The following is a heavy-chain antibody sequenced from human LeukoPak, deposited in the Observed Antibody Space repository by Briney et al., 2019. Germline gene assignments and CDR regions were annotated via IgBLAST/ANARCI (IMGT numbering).Heavy chain of an antibody. J-gene: IGHJ6*03. Sequence: GASVKVSCKVSGYTLTELSMHWVRQAPGKGLEWMGGFDPEDGETIYAQKFQGRVTMTEDTSTDTAYMELSSLRSEDTAVYYCATGALSEDPYYYYYMDVWGKGTTVTVSS. CDR1: GYTLTELS. D-gene: IGHD1-14*01. CDR3: ATGALSEDPYYYYYMDV. CDR2: FDPEDGET. V-gene: IGHV1-24*01.